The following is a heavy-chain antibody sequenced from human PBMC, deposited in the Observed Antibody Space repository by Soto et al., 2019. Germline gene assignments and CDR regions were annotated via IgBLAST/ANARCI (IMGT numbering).Heavy chain of an antibody. CDR2: ISSSSTYI. CDR3: ARGPTDAFDI. J-gene: IGHJ3*02. Sequence: EVQLVESGGGLVKPGGSLRLSCAASGFTFSIYSMNWVRQAPGKGLEWVSSISSSSTYIYYADSVKGRFTISRDNAKNSLSLQMNSLRAEDTAVYYCARGPTDAFDIWGQGTMVTVSS. V-gene: IGHV3-21*01. CDR1: GFTFSIYS.